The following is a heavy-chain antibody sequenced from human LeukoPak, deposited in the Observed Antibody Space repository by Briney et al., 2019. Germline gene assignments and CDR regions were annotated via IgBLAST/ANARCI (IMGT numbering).Heavy chain of an antibody. CDR3: ARDDSRSDWFDP. CDR2: TYYRSKWYF. Sequence: SQTLSLTCAIAGDSVSSNSAAWNWIRQSPSRGLEWLGRTYYRSKWYFDYAVSVEGRITINPDTSKNQFSLRLSSVTAADTAVYYCARDDSRSDWFDPWGQGTLVIVSS. CDR1: GDSVSSNSAA. V-gene: IGHV6-1*01. J-gene: IGHJ5*02. D-gene: IGHD6-6*01.